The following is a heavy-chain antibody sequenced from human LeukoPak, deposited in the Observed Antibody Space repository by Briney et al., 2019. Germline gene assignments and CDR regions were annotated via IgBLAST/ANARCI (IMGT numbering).Heavy chain of an antibody. CDR2: IKGSDK. Sequence: GGSLRLSCAASGFTSSSYGMHWVRQAPGKGLEWVANIKGSDKGHVDSVKGRFSVSRDDARNSLYLQMDSLRAEDTAVYYCARDVDWNYDLWGQGTVVRVSS. V-gene: IGHV3-7*01. J-gene: IGHJ4*02. CDR3: ARDVDWNYDL. D-gene: IGHD1-7*01. CDR1: GFTSSSYG.